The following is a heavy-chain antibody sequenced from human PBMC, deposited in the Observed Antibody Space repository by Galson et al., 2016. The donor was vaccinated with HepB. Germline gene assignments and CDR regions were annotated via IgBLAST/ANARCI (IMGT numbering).Heavy chain of an antibody. CDR1: GFTFTNYW. CDR2: VSPNGGEE. CDR3: AATTVGSCGTRRFDH. Sequence: SLRLSCAASGFTFTNYWMNWVRQTPGKGLEWVANVSPNGGEEYYVDSVKGRFTISRDNAGTSLFLQMDSLRVDDTAVYYCAATTVGSCGTRRFDHWGHGILVTVSS. V-gene: IGHV3-7*02. J-gene: IGHJ4*01. D-gene: IGHD4-11*01.